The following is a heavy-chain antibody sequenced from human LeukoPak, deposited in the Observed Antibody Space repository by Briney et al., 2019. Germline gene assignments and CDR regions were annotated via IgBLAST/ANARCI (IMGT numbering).Heavy chain of an antibody. CDR2: IYYSGST. J-gene: IGHJ4*02. D-gene: IGHD6-19*01. V-gene: IGHV4-59*12. CDR1: GGSISSYY. CDR3: ARVSAVAGLDY. Sequence: SETLSLTCTVSGGSISSYYWSWIRQPPGKGLEWIGYIYYSGSTNYNPSLKSRVTISVDTSKNQFSLKLSSVTAADTAVYYCARVSAVAGLDYWGQGTLVTVSS.